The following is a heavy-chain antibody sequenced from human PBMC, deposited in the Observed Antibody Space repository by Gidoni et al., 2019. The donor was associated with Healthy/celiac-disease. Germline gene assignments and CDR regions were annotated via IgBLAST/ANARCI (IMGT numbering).Heavy chain of an antibody. V-gene: IGHV4-61*02. CDR2: IYTSGST. J-gene: IGHJ4*02. CDR3: ARSRGYSYGYVYFDY. D-gene: IGHD5-18*01. CDR1: GGSISSGSYY. Sequence: QVHLQESCPVLVKPSQTLSLTCTVSGGSISSGSYYWSWIRQPAGKGLEWIGRIYTSGSTNYNPSLKSRVTISVETSKNQFSLKLSSVTAADTAVYYCARSRGYSYGYVYFDYWGQGTLVTVSS.